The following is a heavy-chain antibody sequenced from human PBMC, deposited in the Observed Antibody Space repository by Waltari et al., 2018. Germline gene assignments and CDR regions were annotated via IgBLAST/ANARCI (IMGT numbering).Heavy chain of an antibody. J-gene: IGHJ6*03. CDR2: MRHKVEIA. V-gene: IGHV1-69*12. D-gene: IGHD3-3*01. CDR1: GGSFSNYA. Sequence: QVHLVQSGAEVKKPGSSVKVSCKASGGSFSNYAINWVRQAPGQGLEWMGGMRHKVEIANYEKKFKGRGTITAEECNNTAYMELTSLTAEDTAVYYCASGKRADFWNGLYYYYYMDVWGEGSTVTISS. CDR3: ASGKRADFWNGLYYYYYMDV.